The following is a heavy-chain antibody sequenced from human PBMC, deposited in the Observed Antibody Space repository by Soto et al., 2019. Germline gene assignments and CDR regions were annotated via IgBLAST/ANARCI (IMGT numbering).Heavy chain of an antibody. Sequence: QVHLQESGPGLLKPSQTLSLTCDVSGDFIGSGDYYWTWIRQPPGKGLEYIGYIYKTGKTYYNPSLNSRPFIPLDTSKSQFFLRLTSVTAADTAMYYCARSLSSSSGYFDPWGQGTLVTVSS. CDR2: IYKTGKT. CDR1: GDFIGSGDYY. D-gene: IGHD6-6*01. J-gene: IGHJ5*02. V-gene: IGHV4-30-4*01. CDR3: ARSLSSSSGYFDP.